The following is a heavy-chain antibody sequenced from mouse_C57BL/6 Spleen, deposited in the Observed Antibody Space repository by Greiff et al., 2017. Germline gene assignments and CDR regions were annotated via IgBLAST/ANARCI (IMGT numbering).Heavy chain of an antibody. CDR3: ARSKYYDGYYLSYFDH. CDR1: GYTFTSYW. CDR2: IYPGSGST. D-gene: IGHD2-3*01. V-gene: IGHV1-55*01. J-gene: IGHJ2*01. Sequence: QVQLQQPGAELVKPGASVKMSCKASGYTFTSYWITWVKQRPGQGLEWIGDIYPGSGSTNYNEKFKSKATLTVDTSSSTAYMQLSSLTSEDSAVYYCARSKYYDGYYLSYFDHWGQGTTLTVSS.